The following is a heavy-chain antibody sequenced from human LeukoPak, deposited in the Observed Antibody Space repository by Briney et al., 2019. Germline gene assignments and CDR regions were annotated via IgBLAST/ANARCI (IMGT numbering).Heavy chain of an antibody. J-gene: IGHJ4*02. CDR1: GFTFSSHA. CDR2: ISYDGSNK. Sequence: GGSLRLSCAASGFTFSSHAMHWVRQAPGKGLEWVAVISYDGSNKYYADSVKGRFTISRDNSKNTLYLQMNSLRAEDTAVYYCARDRGAGGIRYYFDYWGQGTLVTVSS. V-gene: IGHV3-30-3*01. CDR3: ARDRGAGGIRYYFDY. D-gene: IGHD6-19*01.